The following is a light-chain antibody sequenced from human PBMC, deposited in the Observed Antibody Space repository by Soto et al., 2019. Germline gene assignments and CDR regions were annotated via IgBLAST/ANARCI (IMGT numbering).Light chain of an antibody. CDR1: QSVSSY. CDR3: QQRSHWPPA. V-gene: IGKV3-11*01. CDR2: DAS. Sequence: EIVLTQSPATLSLSPGERATLSCRASQSVSSYLAWYQQKPGQAPRLLIYDASNRATGIPARFRGSGSGTDFTLTISSLEPEDFAVYYCQQRSHWPPAFGQGTKVEIK. J-gene: IGKJ2*01.